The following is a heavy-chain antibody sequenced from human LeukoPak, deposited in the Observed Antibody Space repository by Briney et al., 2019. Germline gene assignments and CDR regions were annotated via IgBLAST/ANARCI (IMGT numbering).Heavy chain of an antibody. Sequence: PGGSLRLSCAASGFTFDNYWMTWVRQAPGKGLEWVGMIKEDGSQKYYVDSVRGRFTISRDNAKNSLYLEMNSLRAEDAAVYYCVRDSGWYRVFYWGQGTLVTVSS. CDR2: IKEDGSQK. CDR1: GFTFDNYW. CDR3: VRDSGWYRVFY. J-gene: IGHJ4*02. V-gene: IGHV3-7*03. D-gene: IGHD6-13*01.